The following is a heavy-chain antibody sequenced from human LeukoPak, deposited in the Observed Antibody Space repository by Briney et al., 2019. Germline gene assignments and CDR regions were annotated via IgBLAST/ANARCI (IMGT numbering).Heavy chain of an antibody. V-gene: IGHV4-38-2*02. Sequence: PSETLSLTCTVSGYSISSGYYWGWIRQPPGKGLEWIGSIYYSGSTYYNPSLKSRVTISVDTSKNQFSLKLSSVTAADTAVYYCARGSSGYAFDYWGQGTLVTVSS. CDR3: ARGSSGYAFDY. CDR2: IYYSGST. D-gene: IGHD3-22*01. J-gene: IGHJ4*02. CDR1: GYSISSGYY.